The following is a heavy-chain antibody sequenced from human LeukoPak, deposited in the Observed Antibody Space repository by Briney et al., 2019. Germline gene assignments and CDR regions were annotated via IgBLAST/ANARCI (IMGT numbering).Heavy chain of an antibody. CDR1: GFTFSSYS. D-gene: IGHD5-18*01. Sequence: GGSLRLSCAPSGFTFSSYSMNSVRQAPGKGLEWVSSISSSSSYIYYADSVKGRFTISRDNAKNSLYLQMNSLRAEDTAVYYCARDRFTAMVVYYFDYWGQGTLVTVSS. J-gene: IGHJ4*02. V-gene: IGHV3-21*01. CDR2: ISSSSSYI. CDR3: ARDRFTAMVVYYFDY.